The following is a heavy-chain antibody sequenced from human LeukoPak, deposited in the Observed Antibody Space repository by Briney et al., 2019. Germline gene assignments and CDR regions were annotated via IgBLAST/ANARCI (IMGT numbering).Heavy chain of an antibody. Sequence: GGSLRLSCAASGFSFSSYAVSWVRQAPGKGLEWVAVIWYDGSNKYYADSVKGRFTISRDNSKNTLYLQMNSLRAEDTAVNYCARDRITFGGVIVGRHFDYWGQGTLVTVSS. J-gene: IGHJ4*02. D-gene: IGHD3-16*02. CDR2: IWYDGSNK. CDR1: GFSFSSYA. V-gene: IGHV3-33*08. CDR3: ARDRITFGGVIVGRHFDY.